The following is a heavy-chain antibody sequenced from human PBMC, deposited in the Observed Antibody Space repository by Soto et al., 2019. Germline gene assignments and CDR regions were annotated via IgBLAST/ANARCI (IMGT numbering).Heavy chain of an antibody. CDR1: GYSISSSNW. CDR3: ARKTGGSYPFDD. J-gene: IGHJ4*02. V-gene: IGHV4-28*01. D-gene: IGHD2-8*02. CDR2: IDYNGDT. Sequence: QVQLRESGPGLVKPSDTLSLTCAVSGYSISSSNWWGWIRQFPGKGLEWIGYIDYNGDTHCSPSLKSRVTMSVDTSKNQLSLKLSSVTAVDTAVYFCARKTGGSYPFDDWGQGTLVTVSP.